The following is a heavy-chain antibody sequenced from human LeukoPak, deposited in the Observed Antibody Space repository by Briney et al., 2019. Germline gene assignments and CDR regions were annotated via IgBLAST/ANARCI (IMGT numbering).Heavy chain of an antibody. Sequence: SVKVSCKASGGTFSSYAISWVRQAPGQGLEWMGGIIPIFGTANYAQKFQGRVTITADESTSTAYMELSSLRSEDTAVYFCATLGYCSGGSCYTVDYWGQGTLVTVSS. J-gene: IGHJ4*02. CDR3: ATLGYCSGGSCYTVDY. D-gene: IGHD2-15*01. CDR2: IIPIFGTA. CDR1: GGTFSSYA. V-gene: IGHV1-69*13.